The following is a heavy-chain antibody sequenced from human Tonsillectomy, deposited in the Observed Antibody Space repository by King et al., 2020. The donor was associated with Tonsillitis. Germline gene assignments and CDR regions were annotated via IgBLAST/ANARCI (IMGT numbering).Heavy chain of an antibody. CDR1: GYSFARFW. CDR2: IYPGDSDT. CDR3: ARLVRSGEPGRGYYRMDV. J-gene: IGHJ6*04. D-gene: IGHD7-27*01. Sequence: QLVQSGAEVKKPGASLKISCQGSGYSFARFWIGWVRQMPGKGLEWMGLIYPGDSDTRYSPSFQGQVTISADKSNSVAYLQWSSLEASDTAMYFCARLVRSGEPGRGYYRMDVWGKGTSVTVSS. V-gene: IGHV5-51*03.